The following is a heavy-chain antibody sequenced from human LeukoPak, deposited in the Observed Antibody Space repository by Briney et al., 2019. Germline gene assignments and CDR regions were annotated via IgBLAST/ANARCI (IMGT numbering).Heavy chain of an antibody. Sequence: GGSLRLSCAASGFTVSGHPMSWVRQAPGKGLEWVSVIYRGGNTYYADSVKGRFTISTDNPKNTLYLQMNSLRAEDTAVYYCATSQTGDNYFDYWGQGTLVTVSS. CDR2: IYRGGNT. V-gene: IGHV3-53*01. D-gene: IGHD7-27*01. CDR3: ATSQTGDNYFDY. CDR1: GFTVSGHP. J-gene: IGHJ4*02.